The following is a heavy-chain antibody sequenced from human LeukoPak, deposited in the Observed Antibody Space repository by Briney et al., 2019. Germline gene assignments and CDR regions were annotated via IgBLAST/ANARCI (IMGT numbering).Heavy chain of an antibody. V-gene: IGHV3-21*04. J-gene: IGHJ4*02. D-gene: IGHD2-2*01. CDR3: ASIYCSSTSCLDY. CDR2: ISSHSSYI. Sequence: GGSLRLSCAASGFTFSSYSMNWVRQAPGKGLEWVSSISSHSSYIYYADSVKGRFTISRDNAKNSLYLQMNSLRAEDTAVYYCASIYCSSTSCLDYWGQGTLVTVSS. CDR1: GFTFSSYS.